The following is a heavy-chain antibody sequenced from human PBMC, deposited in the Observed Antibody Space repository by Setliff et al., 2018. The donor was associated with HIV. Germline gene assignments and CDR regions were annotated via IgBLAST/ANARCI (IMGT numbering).Heavy chain of an antibody. V-gene: IGHV1-2*02. CDR3: ARVADRNYDFWSAYEY. Sequence: ASVKVSCKASADIFNAYYIHWVRQAPGQGLEWMGWITPNGDDTNYPQKFEGRVTLTRDTSIATAYMELRSLTSDDTAVYYCARVADRNYDFWSAYEYWGLGTLVTVSS. CDR1: ADIFNAYY. J-gene: IGHJ4*02. D-gene: IGHD3-3*01. CDR2: ITPNGDDT.